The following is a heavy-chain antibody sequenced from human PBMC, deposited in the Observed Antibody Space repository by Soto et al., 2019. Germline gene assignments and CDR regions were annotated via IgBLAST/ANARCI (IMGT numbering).Heavy chain of an antibody. D-gene: IGHD5-18*01. Sequence: GGTLRLSCVASGFTFSDYYMSWIRQAPGKGLEWVSYISSSGSTIYHADSVKGRFTISRDNAKNSLYLQMNSLRAEDTAVYYCARRAVDTAMVPWGMDVWGQATTVTVSS. V-gene: IGHV3-11*01. CDR2: ISSSGSTI. CDR3: ARRAVDTAMVPWGMDV. J-gene: IGHJ6*02. CDR1: GFTFSDYY.